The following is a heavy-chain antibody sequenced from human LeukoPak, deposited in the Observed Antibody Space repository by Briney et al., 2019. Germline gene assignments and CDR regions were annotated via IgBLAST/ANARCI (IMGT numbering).Heavy chain of an antibody. CDR1: GFTFSSYG. Sequence: GGSLRLSWAASGFTFSSYGMHWVRQAPGKGLEWVAVISYDGSNKYYADSVKGRFTISRDNSKNTLYLRMNSLRAEDTAVYYCARGLGNDGIFDYWGQGTLVTVSS. D-gene: IGHD1-1*01. V-gene: IGHV3-30*03. CDR3: ARGLGNDGIFDY. CDR2: ISYDGSNK. J-gene: IGHJ4*02.